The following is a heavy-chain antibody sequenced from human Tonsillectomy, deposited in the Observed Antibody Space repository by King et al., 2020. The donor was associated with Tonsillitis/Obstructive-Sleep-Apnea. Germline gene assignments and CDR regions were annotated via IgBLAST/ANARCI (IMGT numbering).Heavy chain of an antibody. Sequence: VQLQESGPGLVKPSETLSLTCTVSGGSVRGGSYYWSWIRQPPGKGLEWIGYIYNSGSTNYNPSLKSRDTLSLDTSKHQFSLRLTSVTAADTAVYFCATWLYGTHFQDWGPGTLVTVSS. D-gene: IGHD2-2*02. CDR1: GGSVRGGSYY. CDR2: IYNSGST. V-gene: IGHV4-61*01. CDR3: ATWLYGTHFQD. J-gene: IGHJ1*01.